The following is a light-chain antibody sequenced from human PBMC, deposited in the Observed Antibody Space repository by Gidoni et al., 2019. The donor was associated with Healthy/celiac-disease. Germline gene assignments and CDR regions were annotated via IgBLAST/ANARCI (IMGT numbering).Light chain of an antibody. CDR1: SSDVGGYNY. V-gene: IGLV2-14*01. Sequence: QSARTQPAAVAGSPGQSITISCTGTSSDVGGYNYVSWYQQHPGKAPNLMIYDVSTRPSGVSSRFSGSTSGNTASLTISGLQAEDEAYYYCSSYTSISTLVVFGGGTTLTVL. J-gene: IGLJ2*01. CDR3: SSYTSISTLVV. CDR2: DVS.